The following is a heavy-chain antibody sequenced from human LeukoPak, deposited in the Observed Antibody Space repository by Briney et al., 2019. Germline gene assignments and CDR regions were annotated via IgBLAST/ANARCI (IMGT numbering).Heavy chain of an antibody. D-gene: IGHD1-26*01. J-gene: IGHJ4*02. CDR2: ISYDGSNK. CDR3: AKDTPQWELRFGFDY. V-gene: IGHV3-30*18. Sequence: GRSLRLSCAASGFTFSSYGMHWVRQAPGKGLEWVAVISYDGSNKYYADSVKGRFTISRDNSKNTPYLQMNSLRAEDTAVYYCAKDTPQWELRFGFDYWGQGTLVTVSS. CDR1: GFTFSSYG.